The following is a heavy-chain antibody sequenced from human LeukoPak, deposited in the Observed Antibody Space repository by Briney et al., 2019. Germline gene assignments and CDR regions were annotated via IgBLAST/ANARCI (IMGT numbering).Heavy chain of an antibody. CDR1: GFTFSSFG. CDR3: AREYCTGSSCSFFDF. V-gene: IGHV3-33*01. CDR2: IWYDESNK. D-gene: IGHD2-15*01. J-gene: IGHJ4*02. Sequence: RRSLRPSCAASGFTFSSFGMHWVRQAPGKGLEWVAVIWYDESNKYYADTVKGRFTIYRDNSKNTLYLQMNTLKAEDTAVYYCAREYCTGSSCSFFDFWGQGTLVTVSS.